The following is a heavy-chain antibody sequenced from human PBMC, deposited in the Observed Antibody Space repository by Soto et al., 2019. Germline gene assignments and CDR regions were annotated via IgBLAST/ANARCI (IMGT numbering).Heavy chain of an antibody. J-gene: IGHJ6*02. D-gene: IGHD3-10*01. V-gene: IGHV4-39*01. CDR1: GGSISSSSYY. Sequence: SETLSLTCTVSGGSISSSSYYWGWIRQPPGKGLEWIGSIYYSGSTYHNPSLKSRVTISVDTSKNQFSLKLSSVTAADTAVYYCAITQTNYYGLSYYYYYGMDVWGQGTTVTVSS. CDR2: IYYSGST. CDR3: AITQTNYYGLSYYYYYGMDV.